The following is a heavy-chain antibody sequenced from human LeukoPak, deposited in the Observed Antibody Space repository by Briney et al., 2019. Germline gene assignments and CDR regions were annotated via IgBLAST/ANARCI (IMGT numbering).Heavy chain of an antibody. V-gene: IGHV3-30*03. Sequence: GGSLRLSCAASGXSFSSYGMHWVRQAPGKGLEWVAVISYDGSNNYCADSVKGRFTISRDNSKNTLYLQMNSLRDEDTAVYYCARDRSRRYTTDYWGQGTLVTVSS. CDR3: ARDRSRRYTTDY. CDR2: ISYDGSNN. D-gene: IGHD1-14*01. CDR1: GXSFSSYG. J-gene: IGHJ4*02.